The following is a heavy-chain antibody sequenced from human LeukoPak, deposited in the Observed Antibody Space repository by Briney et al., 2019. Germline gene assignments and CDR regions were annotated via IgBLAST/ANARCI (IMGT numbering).Heavy chain of an antibody. V-gene: IGHV3-30-3*01. D-gene: IGHD1-1*01. Sequence: SGRSLRLSCSASGLTFSSFAMYWVRQAPGKGLERVAVISFDGSNKNYADSVKGRFTISRDNSKNTLYLQMNSLRVEDTAVYYCARSPGATWSFDYWGRGILVTVSS. CDR3: ARSPGATWSFDY. J-gene: IGHJ4*02. CDR2: ISFDGSNK. CDR1: GLTFSSFA.